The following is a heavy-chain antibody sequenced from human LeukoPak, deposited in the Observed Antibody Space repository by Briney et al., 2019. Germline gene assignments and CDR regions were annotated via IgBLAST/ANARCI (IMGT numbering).Heavy chain of an antibody. Sequence: PSQTLSLTCTVSGGSISSGSYYWSWIRQPAGKGLEWIGRIYTSGSTNYNPSLKSRVTISVDTSKNQFSLKLSSVTAADTAVYYCARGTSYSNYVYYYYYYMDVWGKGTTVTVSS. CDR2: IYTSGST. CDR1: GGSISSGSYY. V-gene: IGHV4-61*02. CDR3: ARGTSYSNYVYYYYYYMDV. D-gene: IGHD4-11*01. J-gene: IGHJ6*03.